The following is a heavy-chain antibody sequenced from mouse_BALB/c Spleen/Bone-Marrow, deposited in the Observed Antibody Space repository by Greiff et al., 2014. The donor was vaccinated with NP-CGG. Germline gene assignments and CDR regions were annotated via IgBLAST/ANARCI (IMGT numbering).Heavy chain of an antibody. J-gene: IGHJ3*01. CDR1: GYTFTDYV. Sequence: QVQLQQSGPELVKPGASVKMSCKASGYTFTDYVISWVKQRTGQGLEWIGEIYPGSGSTYYNEKSKGKATLTADKSSNTAYMQLSSLTSEDSAVYFCGRAFAYWGQGTLVTVSA. CDR2: IYPGSGST. V-gene: IGHV1-77*01. CDR3: GRAFAY. D-gene: IGHD3-3*01.